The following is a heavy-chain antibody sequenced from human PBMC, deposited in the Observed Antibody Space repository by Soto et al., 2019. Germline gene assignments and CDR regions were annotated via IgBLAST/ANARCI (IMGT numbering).Heavy chain of an antibody. D-gene: IGHD3-10*01. J-gene: IGHJ6*03. V-gene: IGHV1-18*04. CDR2: INGYNGNT. Sequence: QGQLVQSGAEVKKPGASVKVSCKASGYTFTSFGISWVRQAPGEGLEWMGWINGYNGNTKYAQKSQGRVTMTTDTSTSTAYMELRRLRSDDTGVYYCAKEGSAWYNYFMDAWGKGTTVTVSS. CDR1: GYTFTSFG. CDR3: AKEGSAWYNYFMDA.